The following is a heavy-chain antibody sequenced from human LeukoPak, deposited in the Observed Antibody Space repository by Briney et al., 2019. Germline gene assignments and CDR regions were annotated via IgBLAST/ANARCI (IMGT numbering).Heavy chain of an antibody. J-gene: IGHJ3*02. D-gene: IGHD2-2*03. CDR1: GFSFTSYG. V-gene: IGHV3-30*03. Sequence: GGSLRLSCAASGFSFTSYGFHWVRQAPGKALEWVAFMSYDGSKKYGDSVKGRFTISRDNVRNNLHLQMNGLRPDDTAVYYCARDPLDISRWANAFDIWGQGTLVTVSS. CDR3: ARDPLDISRWANAFDI. CDR2: MSYDGSKK.